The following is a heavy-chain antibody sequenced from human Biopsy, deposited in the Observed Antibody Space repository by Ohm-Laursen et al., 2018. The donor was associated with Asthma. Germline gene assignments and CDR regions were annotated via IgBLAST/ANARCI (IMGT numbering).Heavy chain of an antibody. CDR3: ARGYSGSDRIVYYYSGLEV. Sequence: VASVKVSCKASGGTFSSNSINWVRQAPGQGLEWMGRIIPIFGIANYAQMFEGRVTITADESTSIAYMELSSLSSEDTAVYYCARGYSGSDRIVYYYSGLEVWGQGTTVTVSS. CDR2: IIPIFGIA. J-gene: IGHJ6*02. D-gene: IGHD5-12*01. CDR1: GGTFSSNS. V-gene: IGHV1-69*13.